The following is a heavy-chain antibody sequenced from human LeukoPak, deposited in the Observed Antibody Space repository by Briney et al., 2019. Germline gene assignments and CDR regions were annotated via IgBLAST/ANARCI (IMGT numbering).Heavy chain of an antibody. D-gene: IGHD3-10*01. V-gene: IGHV4-59*12. J-gene: IGHJ5*02. CDR3: ARVVYSYGSGYWRGSWFDP. CDR2: IYYSGST. Sequence: SETLSLTCTVSGGSISSYYWSWIRQPPGKGLEWIGYIYYSGSTNYNPSLKSRVTISVDTSKNQFSLKLSSVTAADTAVYYCARVVYSYGSGYWRGSWFDPWGQGTLVTVSS. CDR1: GGSISSYY.